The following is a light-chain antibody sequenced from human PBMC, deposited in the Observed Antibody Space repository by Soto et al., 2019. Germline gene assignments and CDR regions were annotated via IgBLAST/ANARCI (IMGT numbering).Light chain of an antibody. CDR2: AAS. J-gene: IGKJ1*01. Sequence: DIQMTQSPSSLSASVGDRVTISCRASQGISDYLAWYQQKPGKVPKLLICAASTLQSGVPSRFSGSGSGTDFTLTISSLQPADVATYYCQKYNSAPWTFGQGTKVEI. V-gene: IGKV1-27*01. CDR3: QKYNSAPWT. CDR1: QGISDY.